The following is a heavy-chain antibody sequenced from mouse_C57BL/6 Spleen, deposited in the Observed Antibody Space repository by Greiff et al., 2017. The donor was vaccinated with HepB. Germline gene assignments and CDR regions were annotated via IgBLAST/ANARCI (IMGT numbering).Heavy chain of an antibody. Sequence: VQLVESGPELVKPGASVKISCKASGYAFSSSWMNWVKQRPGKGLEWIGRIYPGDGDTNYNGKFKGKATLTADKSSSTAYMQLSSLTSEDSAVYFCARWITTVRSAMDYWGQGTSVTVSS. CDR1: GYAFSSSW. J-gene: IGHJ4*01. V-gene: IGHV1-82*01. CDR3: ARWITTVRSAMDY. CDR2: IYPGDGDT. D-gene: IGHD1-1*01.